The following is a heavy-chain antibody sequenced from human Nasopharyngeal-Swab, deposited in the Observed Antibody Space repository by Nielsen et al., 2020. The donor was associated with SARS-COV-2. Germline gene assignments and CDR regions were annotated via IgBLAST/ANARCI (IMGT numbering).Heavy chain of an antibody. J-gene: IGHJ5*02. CDR1: GFTFSSYS. Sequence: GESLKISCAASGFTFSSYSMNWVRQAPGKGLEWVSYISSSGSTIYYADSVKGRFTISRDNAKNSLYLQMNSLRAEDTAVYYCARDSSTDLAARPDWFDPWGQGTLVTVSS. CDR3: ARDSSTDLAARPDWFDP. V-gene: IGHV3-48*04. D-gene: IGHD6-6*01. CDR2: ISSSGSTI.